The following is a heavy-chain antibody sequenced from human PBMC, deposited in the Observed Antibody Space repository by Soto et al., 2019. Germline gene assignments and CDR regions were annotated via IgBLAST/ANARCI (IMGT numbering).Heavy chain of an antibody. CDR3: ARDLAKGGGSAGFDY. CDR2: INPKSGGT. Sequence: ASVKVSCKASGYTFTVYYMHWVRQAPGQGLEWMGWINPKSGGTMYPQKFQGRVTMTWDTSISTAYMALTRLRSDDTAVYYCARDLAKGGGSAGFDYWGRGTLVTVFS. J-gene: IGHJ4*02. V-gene: IGHV1-2*02. D-gene: IGHD1-26*01. CDR1: GYTFTVYY.